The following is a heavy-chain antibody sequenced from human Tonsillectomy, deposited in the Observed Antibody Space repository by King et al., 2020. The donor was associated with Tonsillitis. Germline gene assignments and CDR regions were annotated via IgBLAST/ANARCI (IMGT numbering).Heavy chain of an antibody. CDR3: SRDTLVIVPDAKVGAKDGMDV. V-gene: IGHV1-69*01. D-gene: IGHD3-16*02. Sequence: VQLVQSGAEVKKPGSSVKISCKASGGSFSTYGINWVRQAPGQGLEWMGGIIPVFATTNYAQKFQGRVAITADGSTSTAYMELNSLRYDDTAVYYWSRDTLVIVPDAKVGAKDGMDVWGQGTTVTVSS. CDR2: IIPVFATT. J-gene: IGHJ6*02. CDR1: GGSFSTYG.